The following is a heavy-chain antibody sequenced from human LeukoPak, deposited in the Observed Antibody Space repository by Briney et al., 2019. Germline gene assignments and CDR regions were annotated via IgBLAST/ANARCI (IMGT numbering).Heavy chain of an antibody. D-gene: IGHD3-22*01. V-gene: IGHV1-18*04. CDR3: ASAYDSSGYYKL. CDR1: GYTFTSYG. Sequence: GASVKVSCKASGYTFTSYGISWVRQAPGQGLEWMGWISAYNGNTNYAQKLQGRVTMTRDTSISTAYMELSRLRSDDTAVYYCASAYDSSGYYKLWGQGTLVTVSS. CDR2: ISAYNGNT. J-gene: IGHJ4*02.